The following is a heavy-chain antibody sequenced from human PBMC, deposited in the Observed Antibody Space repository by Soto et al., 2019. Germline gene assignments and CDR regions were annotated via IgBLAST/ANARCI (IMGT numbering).Heavy chain of an antibody. J-gene: IGHJ4*02. D-gene: IGHD2-15*01. CDR3: ARGAGYSLDY. Sequence: QLVEAGGGLVQPGGSLRLSCAASGFTFDTYWMHWVRQAPGKGLVWVSRIKTDGSSTNYADSVKGRFTISRDNAKHTLYLQMNSLRAEDTAVYYCARGAGYSLDYWGQGTLVTVSS. V-gene: IGHV3-74*01. CDR1: GFTFDTYW. CDR2: IKTDGSST.